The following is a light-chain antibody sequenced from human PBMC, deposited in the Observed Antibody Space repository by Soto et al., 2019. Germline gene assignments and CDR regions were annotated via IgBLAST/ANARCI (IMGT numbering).Light chain of an antibody. CDR2: AGT. CDR3: QQSYSTPYT. CDR1: QSISSY. J-gene: IGKJ2*01. V-gene: IGKV1-39*01. Sequence: DLQMTQSPSSLSASVGDRVTITCRASQSISSYLSWYQQKPGKAPNLLIYAGTSLQGGVPSRFSGSGSGTDFTLTISSLQPEDFANYYCQQSYSTPYTFGQGTKLEIK.